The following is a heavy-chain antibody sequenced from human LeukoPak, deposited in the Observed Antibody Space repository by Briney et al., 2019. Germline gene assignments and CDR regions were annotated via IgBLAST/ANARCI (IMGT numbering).Heavy chain of an antibody. CDR3: TRPVDSSGWSSQRYYHYYMDV. J-gene: IGHJ6*03. V-gene: IGHV3-73*01. CDR1: GFTFSGSA. D-gene: IGHD6-19*01. Sequence: GGSLRLSCAASGFTFSGSAMHWVRQASGKGLEWVGRIRSKAKSYATAYAASVKGRFTISRDDSKNTAYLQMNSLKTEDTAVYYCTRPVDSSGWSSQRYYHYYMDVWGKGTTVTVSS. CDR2: IRSKAKSYAT.